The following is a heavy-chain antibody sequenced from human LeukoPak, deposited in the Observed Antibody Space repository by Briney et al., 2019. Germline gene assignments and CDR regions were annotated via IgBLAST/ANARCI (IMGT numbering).Heavy chain of an antibody. CDR3: ARDSQQLGYYYYGMDV. D-gene: IGHD6-13*01. CDR2: IYYSGST. J-gene: IGHJ6*04. V-gene: IGHV4-59*01. CDR1: GGSISSYY. Sequence: ASETLSLTCTVSGGSISSYYWSWIRQPPGKGLEWIGYIYYSGSTNYNPSLKSRVTISVDTSKNQFSLKLSSVTAADTAVYYCARDSQQLGYYYYGMDVWGKGTTVTVSS.